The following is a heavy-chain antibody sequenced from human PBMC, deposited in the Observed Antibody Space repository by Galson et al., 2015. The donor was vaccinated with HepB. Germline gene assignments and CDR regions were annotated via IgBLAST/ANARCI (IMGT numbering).Heavy chain of an antibody. CDR1: GFTFSSYW. V-gene: IGHV3-74*01. Sequence: SLRLSCAASGFTFSSYWMHWVRQAPGKGLVWVSRINSDGSSTSYADSVKGRFTISRDNAKNTLYLQMNSLRAEDTAVYYCARGGRDLWFGELYWFDPWGQGTLVTVSS. CDR3: ARGGRDLWFGELYWFDP. J-gene: IGHJ5*02. D-gene: IGHD3-10*01. CDR2: INSDGSST.